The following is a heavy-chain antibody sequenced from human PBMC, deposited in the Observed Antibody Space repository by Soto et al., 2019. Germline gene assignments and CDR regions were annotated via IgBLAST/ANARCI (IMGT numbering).Heavy chain of an antibody. CDR2: IYYSGST. D-gene: IGHD3-16*01. CDR1: GGSISSGGYY. J-gene: IGHJ5*02. V-gene: IGHV4-31*03. Sequence: QVQLQESGPGLVKPSQTLSLTCTVSGGSISSGGYYWSWIRQHPGKGLEWIGYIYYSGSTYNNPYLKSRVAIAVDTSNNQFSLKLSSVTAADTAVYYWARVGGILWFDPGGQGTLVTVSS. CDR3: ARVGGILWFDP.